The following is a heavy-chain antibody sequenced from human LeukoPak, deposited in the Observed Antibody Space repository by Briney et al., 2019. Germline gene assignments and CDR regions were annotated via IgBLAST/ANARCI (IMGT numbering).Heavy chain of an antibody. J-gene: IGHJ4*02. CDR3: ARVGYSSAWYFFNF. V-gene: IGHV3-23*01. Sequence: PGGSLRLSCAASGISLSSFGMSWVRQTPEKGLEWVSTLSSTGTTFYAGSVKGRFTISRANSENTLYLQMDSLTAEDTALYYCARVGYSSAWYFFNFWGQGTLVTVSS. D-gene: IGHD6-13*01. CDR1: GISLSSFG. CDR2: LSSTGTT.